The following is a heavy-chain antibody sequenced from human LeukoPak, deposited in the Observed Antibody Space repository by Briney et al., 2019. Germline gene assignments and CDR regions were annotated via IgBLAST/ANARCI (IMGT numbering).Heavy chain of an antibody. CDR1: GGSIRSSSYY. CDR3: ARQVSQPRSAGYFDY. Sequence: SETLSLTCTVSGGSIRSSSYYWGWSRQPPGKGLEWIGTIYYSGTTYYNPSLKSRVTISVDTSRNQFSLNVTSVTAADTAVYYCARQVSQPRSAGYFDYWGRGTLVTASS. D-gene: IGHD6-6*01. J-gene: IGHJ4*02. V-gene: IGHV4-39*01. CDR2: IYYSGTT.